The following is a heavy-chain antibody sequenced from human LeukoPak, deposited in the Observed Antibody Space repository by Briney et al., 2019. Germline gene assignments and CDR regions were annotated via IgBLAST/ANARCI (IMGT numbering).Heavy chain of an antibody. CDR1: GYSFTSYW. D-gene: IGHD6-19*01. J-gene: IGHJ4*02. CDR2: ISPDDSDA. Sequence: GESLKISCKGSGYSFTSYWIGWVRQMPGKGLEWMGIISPDDSDARYSPSFQGQVSISADKSISTAYLQWSSVKASDTAMYYCARLRSGWDFDYWGQGSLVTVSS. CDR3: ARLRSGWDFDY. V-gene: IGHV5-51*01.